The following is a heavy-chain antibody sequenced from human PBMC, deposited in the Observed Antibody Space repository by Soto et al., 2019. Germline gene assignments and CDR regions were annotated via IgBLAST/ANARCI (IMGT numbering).Heavy chain of an antibody. CDR2: IIPIFGTT. J-gene: IGHJ5*02. D-gene: IGHD3-22*01. V-gene: IGHV1-69*06. CDR1: GGTFGRDA. CDR3: ARDRTDSGYYTNWLDP. Sequence: SVKVSCKASGGTFGRDAITWVRQAPGQGLEWVGRIIPIFGTTNYAQNLQGRVTISADKSTLTSYMELHSLTSDDTALYYCARDRTDSGYYTNWLDPWGQGTQVTVSS.